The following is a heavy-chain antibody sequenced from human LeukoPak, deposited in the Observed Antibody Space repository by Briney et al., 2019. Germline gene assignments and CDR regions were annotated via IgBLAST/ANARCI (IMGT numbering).Heavy chain of an antibody. CDR2: ISYDGSNK. J-gene: IGHJ4*02. CDR3: ARANYYDSSGQYYFDY. CDR1: GFTFSSYG. D-gene: IGHD3-22*01. V-gene: IGHV3-30*03. Sequence: GRSLRLSCAASGFTFSSYGMHWVRQAPGKGLEWVAVISYDGSNKYYADSVKGRFTISRDNAKNSLYLQMNSPRAEDTAVYYCARANYYDSSGQYYFDYWGQGTLVTVSS.